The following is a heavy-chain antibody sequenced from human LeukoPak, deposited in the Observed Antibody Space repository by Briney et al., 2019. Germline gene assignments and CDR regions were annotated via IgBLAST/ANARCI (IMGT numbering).Heavy chain of an antibody. J-gene: IGHJ5*01. D-gene: IGHD6-13*01. CDR1: GFTFSSSA. CDR2: ISGSGGST. CDR3: AKATSPVHSRNWFDS. V-gene: IGHV3-23*01. Sequence: GGSLRLSCAASGFTFSSSAMSWVRQAPGKGLEWVSGISGSGGSTYYADSVKGRFTISRDNSKNTLHLQMNSLRPEDTAVYYCAKATSPVHSRNWFDSWGQGTLVTVSS.